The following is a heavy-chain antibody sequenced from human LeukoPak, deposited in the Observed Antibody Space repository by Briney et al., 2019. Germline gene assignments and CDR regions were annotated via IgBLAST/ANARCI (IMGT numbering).Heavy chain of an antibody. V-gene: IGHV1-18*01. CDR3: AREADYDILTGYYYYYYYMDV. D-gene: IGHD3-9*01. CDR2: ISAYNGNT. Sequence: GSVKVSCKASGYTFTSYGISWVRQAPGQGLEWMGWISAYNGNTNYAQKLQGRVTMTTDTSTSTAYMELRSLRSDDTAVYYCAREADYDILTGYYYYYYYMDVWGKGTTVTVSS. CDR1: GYTFTSYG. J-gene: IGHJ6*03.